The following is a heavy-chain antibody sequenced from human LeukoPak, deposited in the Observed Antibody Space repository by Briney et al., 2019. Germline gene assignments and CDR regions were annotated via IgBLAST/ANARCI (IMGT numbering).Heavy chain of an antibody. V-gene: IGHV4-39*07. CDR2: IYYSGST. J-gene: IGHJ5*02. CDR1: GGSISSSSYY. Sequence: SETLSLTCTVSGGSISSSSYYWGWIRQPPGKGLEWIGSIYYSGSTYYNPSLKSRVTISVDTSKNQFSLKLSSVTAADTAVYYCARGAYDFWIPNWFGPWGQGTLVTVSS. CDR3: ARGAYDFWIPNWFGP. D-gene: IGHD3-3*01.